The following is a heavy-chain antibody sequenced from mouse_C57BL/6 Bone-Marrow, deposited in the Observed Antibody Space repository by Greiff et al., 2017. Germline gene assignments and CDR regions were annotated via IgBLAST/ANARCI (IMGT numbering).Heavy chain of an antibody. CDR1: GYTFTSYW. Sequence: VQLQQSGAELAKPGASVKLSCKASGYTFTSYWMHWVKQRPGQGLEWIGTINPSSSYTKYNQKFKDKATLTPDKSSSTPYMQLSSLTYEDSAVYYCARGHAMDYWGQGTSVTVSS. J-gene: IGHJ4*01. V-gene: IGHV1-7*01. CDR2: INPSSSYT. CDR3: ARGHAMDY.